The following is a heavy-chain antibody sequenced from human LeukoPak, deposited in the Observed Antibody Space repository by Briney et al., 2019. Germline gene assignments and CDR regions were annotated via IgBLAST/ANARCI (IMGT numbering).Heavy chain of an antibody. Sequence: SETLSLSCAVSGYSISSGYYWGWIRQPPGKGLERIGTICHSGSTYYNPSLKSRVTISVDTSKNQFSLKLSSVTAADTAVYYCARHRSINVVFWSGRPPSYFDYWGQGTLVTVSS. CDR2: ICHSGST. CDR3: ARHRSINVVFWSGRPPSYFDY. V-gene: IGHV4-38-2*01. CDR1: GYSISSGYY. J-gene: IGHJ4*02. D-gene: IGHD3-3*01.